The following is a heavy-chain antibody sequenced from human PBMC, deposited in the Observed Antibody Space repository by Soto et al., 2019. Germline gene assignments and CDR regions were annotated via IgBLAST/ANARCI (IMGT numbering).Heavy chain of an antibody. V-gene: IGHV4-4*02. CDR3: ARNRPYYYDSSGYTFDY. CDR1: GGSISSDNW. D-gene: IGHD3-22*01. J-gene: IGHJ4*02. Sequence: QVQLQESGPGLVKPSGTLSLTCVVSGGSISSDNWWSWVRQPTGKGLEWIGEIYHSGSTNYNPSLKSRVTMSVXXSXDXXALKLRSVTAADTAVYYCARNRPYYYDSSGYTFDYWGQGALVTVSS. CDR2: IYHSGST.